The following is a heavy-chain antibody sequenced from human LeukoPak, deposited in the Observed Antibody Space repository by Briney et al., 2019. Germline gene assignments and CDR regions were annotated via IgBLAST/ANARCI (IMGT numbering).Heavy chain of an antibody. D-gene: IGHD3-10*01. J-gene: IGHJ6*03. Sequence: TGGSLRLSCAASGFTFSSYEVNWVRQAPGKGLEWVSYISSSGTNIYYADSVKGRFTISRDNAKNSLYLQMNSLRAEDTSVYHCARDRRGYMDVWGKGTTVTVSS. V-gene: IGHV3-48*03. CDR1: GFTFSSYE. CDR3: ARDRRGYMDV. CDR2: ISSSGTNI.